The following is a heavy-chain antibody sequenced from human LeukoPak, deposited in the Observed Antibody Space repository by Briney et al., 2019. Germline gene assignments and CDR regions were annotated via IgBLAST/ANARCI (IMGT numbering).Heavy chain of an antibody. Sequence: SVKVSCKASGGTFSSYTISWVRQAPGQGLEWMGRIIPILGIANYAQKFQGRVTITADKSTCTAYMELSSLRSEDTPVYYCARSNTAMVNFDYWGQGTLVTVSS. CDR2: IIPILGIA. CDR1: GGTFSSYT. D-gene: IGHD5-18*01. J-gene: IGHJ4*02. V-gene: IGHV1-69*02. CDR3: ARSNTAMVNFDY.